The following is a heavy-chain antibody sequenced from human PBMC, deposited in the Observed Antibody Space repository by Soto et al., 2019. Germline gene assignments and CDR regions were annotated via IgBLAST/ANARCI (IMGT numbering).Heavy chain of an antibody. CDR3: ARIPVDTYMINGVGP. CDR2: IYYGGST. Sequence: QVQLQESGPGLVKPSETLSLTCTVSGGSVSSGDYYWSWIRQPPGKGLEWIGYIYYGGSTNHNPSLKSRVSISVDTSKNQFSLKLNSVTAADTAVYYCARIPVDTYMINGVGPWGQGTLVTVSS. CDR1: GGSVSSGDYY. V-gene: IGHV4-61*08. D-gene: IGHD3-16*01. J-gene: IGHJ5*02.